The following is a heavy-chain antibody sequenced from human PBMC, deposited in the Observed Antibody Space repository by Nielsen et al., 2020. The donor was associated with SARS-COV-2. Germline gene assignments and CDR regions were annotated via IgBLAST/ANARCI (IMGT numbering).Heavy chain of an antibody. D-gene: IGHD5-12*01. V-gene: IGHV3-30*04. J-gene: IGHJ3*02. CDR2: ISYDGNTK. Sequence: GESLKISCTGSGFTFRSFAMNWVRQAPGKGLEWVAFISYDGNTKYYADSVKGRFTISRDNSKNTVYLEMNSLRGDDTAVYYCVKDASGFDGFDMWGQGTMVTVSS. CDR1: GFTFRSFA. CDR3: VKDASGFDGFDM.